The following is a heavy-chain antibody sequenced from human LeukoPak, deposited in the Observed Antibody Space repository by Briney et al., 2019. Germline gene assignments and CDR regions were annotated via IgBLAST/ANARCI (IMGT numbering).Heavy chain of an antibody. D-gene: IGHD3-22*01. Sequence: ASVKVSCKASGYTFTGYYMHWVRQAPGQGLEWMGWINPNSGGTNYAQKFQGRVTMTRDTSISTAYMELSRLRSDDTAVYYCARVLDLTYYDSSGYPTSVFDYWGQGTLVTVSS. J-gene: IGHJ4*02. CDR1: GYTFTGYY. V-gene: IGHV1-2*02. CDR2: INPNSGGT. CDR3: ARVLDLTYYDSSGYPTSVFDY.